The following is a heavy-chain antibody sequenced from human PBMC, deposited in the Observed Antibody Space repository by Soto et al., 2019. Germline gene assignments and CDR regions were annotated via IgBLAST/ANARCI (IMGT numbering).Heavy chain of an antibody. J-gene: IGHJ4*02. D-gene: IGHD3-10*01. Sequence: SETLSLTCTVSGGSISSGGYYWSWIRQHPGKGLEWIGYIYYSGSTYYNPSLKSRVTISVDTSKNQFSLKLSSVTAADTAVYYCARVRLGGLFDYWGQGTLVTVSS. V-gene: IGHV4-31*03. CDR3: ARVRLGGLFDY. CDR2: IYYSGST. CDR1: GGSISSGGYY.